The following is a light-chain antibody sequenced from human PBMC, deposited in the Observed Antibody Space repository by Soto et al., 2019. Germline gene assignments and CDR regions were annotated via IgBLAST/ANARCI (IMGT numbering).Light chain of an antibody. J-gene: IGKJ5*01. CDR2: GAS. V-gene: IGKV3-20*01. CDR1: QIVSSSY. CDR3: QQYGSSPIT. Sequence: EIVLTQSPCTLSLSPWERSTLSCMASQIVSSSYLAWYQQKPGQAPRLLIYGASSRATGIPDRFSGSGSGTDFTLTISRLEPEDFAVYYCQQYGSSPITFGQGTRLEIK.